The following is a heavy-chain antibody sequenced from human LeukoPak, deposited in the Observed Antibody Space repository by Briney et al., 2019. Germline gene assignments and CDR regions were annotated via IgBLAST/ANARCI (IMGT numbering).Heavy chain of an antibody. D-gene: IGHD2-2*01. V-gene: IGHV5-51*01. J-gene: IGHJ4*02. CDR2: IYPGDSDT. Sequence: GESLKISCKGSGYSFTSYWIGWVRQMPGKGLEWMGIIYPGDSDTRYSPSFQGQVTISADKSISTAYLQWSSLKASDTAMCYCARHLGREVVPAAVFDYWGQGTLVTVSS. CDR1: GYSFTSYW. CDR3: ARHLGREVVPAAVFDY.